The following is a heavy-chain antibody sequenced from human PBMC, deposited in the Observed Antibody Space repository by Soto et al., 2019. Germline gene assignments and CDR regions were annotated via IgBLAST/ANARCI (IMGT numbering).Heavy chain of an antibody. CDR2: ISYDGSNK. D-gene: IGHD3-22*01. CDR3: ASGYYDSSGYFRSD. V-gene: IGHV3-30-3*01. J-gene: IGHJ4*02. CDR1: GFTFSSYA. Sequence: GGSLRLSCAASGFTFSSYAMHWVRQAPGKGLEWVAVISYDGSNKYYADSVKGRFTISRDNSKNTLYLQMNSLRAEDTAVYYSASGYYDSSGYFRSDWGQGTLVTVSS.